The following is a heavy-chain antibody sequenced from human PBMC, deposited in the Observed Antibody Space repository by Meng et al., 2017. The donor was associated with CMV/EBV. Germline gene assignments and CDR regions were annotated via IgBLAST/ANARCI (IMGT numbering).Heavy chain of an antibody. Sequence: GGSLRLSCAASGFTFSSYAMSWVRQAPGKGLEWVSYISSSGSTIYYADSVKGRFTISRDNAKNSLYLQMNSLRAEDTAVYYCAREDDILTGDYYYYYGMDVWGQGTTVTVSS. V-gene: IGHV3-48*03. D-gene: IGHD3-9*01. CDR1: GFTFSSYA. CDR3: AREDDILTGDYYYYYGMDV. CDR2: ISSSGSTI. J-gene: IGHJ6*02.